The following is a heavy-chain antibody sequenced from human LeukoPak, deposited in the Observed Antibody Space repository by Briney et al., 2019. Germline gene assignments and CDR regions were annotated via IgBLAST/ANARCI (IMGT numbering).Heavy chain of an antibody. CDR1: GYSISSGYY. J-gene: IGHJ3*02. V-gene: IGHV4-38-2*01. D-gene: IGHD3-9*01. CDR3: ARLGYYDILTGYSPGAFDI. Sequence: SETLSLTCALSGYSISSGYYWGWIRQPPGKGLEWIGSIYHSGSTYYNPSLKSRVTISVDTSKNQFSLKLSSVTAADTAVYYCARLGYYDILTGYSPGAFDIWGQGTMVTVSS. CDR2: IYHSGST.